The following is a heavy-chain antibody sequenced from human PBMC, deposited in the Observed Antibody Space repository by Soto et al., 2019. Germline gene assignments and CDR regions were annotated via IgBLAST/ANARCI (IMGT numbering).Heavy chain of an antibody. D-gene: IGHD3-22*01. CDR3: ARHKKARITMIVVVSYNWFDP. V-gene: IGHV4-39*01. J-gene: IGHJ5*02. CDR2: IDYSGST. Sequence: QLQLQESGPGLVKPSETLSLTCTVSGGSISSSSYYWGWIRQPPGKGLVWIGSIDYSGSTYYNPSLKSRVTISVDTSNNQSSLKLSSVTAADTAVYYCARHKKARITMIVVVSYNWFDPWGQGTLVTVSS. CDR1: GGSISSSSYY.